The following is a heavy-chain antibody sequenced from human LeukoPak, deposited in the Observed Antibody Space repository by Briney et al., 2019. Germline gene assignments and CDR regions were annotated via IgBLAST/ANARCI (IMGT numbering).Heavy chain of an antibody. CDR3: ARDGYRMITFGGVIVPDAFDI. D-gene: IGHD3-16*02. CDR1: GFSISNSA. CDR2: IVASSGST. Sequence: QPGGSLRLSCAASGFSISNSAMSWVRQAPGKGLEWVSLIVASSGSTFYADSVKGRFTISRDSSKNTLYLQMNSLRAEDTAVYYCARDGYRMITFGGVIVPDAFDIWGQGTMVTVSS. V-gene: IGHV3-23*01. J-gene: IGHJ3*02.